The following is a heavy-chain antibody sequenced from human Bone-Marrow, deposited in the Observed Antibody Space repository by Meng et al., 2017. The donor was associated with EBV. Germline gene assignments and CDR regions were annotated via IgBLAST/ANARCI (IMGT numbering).Heavy chain of an antibody. V-gene: IGHV3-33*01. CDR2: IWYDGSNK. CDR3: ARDHSSSWYGASDY. J-gene: IGHJ4*02. D-gene: IGHD6-13*01. Sequence: QVQLVESGGGVVQPGRSCRLSCGASGFTFSSYGMHWVRQAPGKGLEWVAVIWYDGSNKYYADSVKGRFTIFRDNSKNTLYLQMNSLRAEDTAVYYCARDHSSSWYGASDYWGQGTLVTVSS. CDR1: GFTFSSYG.